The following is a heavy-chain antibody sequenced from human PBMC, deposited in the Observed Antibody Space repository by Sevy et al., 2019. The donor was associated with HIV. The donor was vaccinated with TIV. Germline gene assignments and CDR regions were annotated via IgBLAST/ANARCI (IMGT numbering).Heavy chain of an antibody. J-gene: IGHJ5*02. CDR2: IYYSGST. V-gene: IGHV4-39*01. CDR3: ASTPLDIVVVVAATYNWFDP. D-gene: IGHD2-15*01. CDR1: GGSISSSSYY. Sequence: SETLSLTCTVSGGSISSSSYYWGWIRQPPGKGLEWIGSIYYSGSTYYNPSLKSRVTISVDTSKNQFSLKLSSVTAADTAVYYCASTPLDIVVVVAATYNWFDPWGQRTLVTVSS.